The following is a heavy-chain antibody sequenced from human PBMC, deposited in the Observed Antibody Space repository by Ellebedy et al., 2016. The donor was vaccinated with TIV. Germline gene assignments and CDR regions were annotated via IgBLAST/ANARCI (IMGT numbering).Heavy chain of an antibody. CDR2: IYYSGST. CDR3: ARRGAIAGLFNY. Sequence: SETLSLTXTVSGGSISSYYWGWIRQPPGKGLEWIGYIYYSGSTYYNPSLKNRVTISLDTSKNQFSLKLDSVTAADTAIYYCARRGAIAGLFNYWGQGTLVTVSS. V-gene: IGHV4-59*01. CDR1: GGSISSYY. J-gene: IGHJ4*02. D-gene: IGHD6-13*01.